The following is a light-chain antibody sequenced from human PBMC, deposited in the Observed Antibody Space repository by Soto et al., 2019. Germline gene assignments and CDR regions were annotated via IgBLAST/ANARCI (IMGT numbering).Light chain of an antibody. CDR2: AAS. CDR3: QQINSYPIT. Sequence: IQLTQSPSSLSASVGDRVTITCRASQGISTYLAWYQQKPGKAPKLLIFAASTLHSGVPSRFSGSGSGTDFTLTINSLQPEDFAIYYCQQINSYPITFGQGTRLEIK. V-gene: IGKV1-9*01. CDR1: QGISTY. J-gene: IGKJ5*01.